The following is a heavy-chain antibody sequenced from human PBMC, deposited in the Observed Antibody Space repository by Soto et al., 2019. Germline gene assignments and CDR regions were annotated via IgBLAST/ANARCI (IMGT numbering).Heavy chain of an antibody. D-gene: IGHD1-7*01. CDR1: GYSFTSYW. CDR2: IDPSDSYT. CDR3: ARHPLTGTGSRWFDP. Sequence: DSLKISCKGSGYSFTSYWISWVRQMPGKGLEWMGRIDPSDSYTNYSPSFQGHVTISADKSISTAYLQWSSLKASDTAMYYCARHPLTGTGSRWFDPWGQGTLVTVSS. V-gene: IGHV5-10-1*01. J-gene: IGHJ5*02.